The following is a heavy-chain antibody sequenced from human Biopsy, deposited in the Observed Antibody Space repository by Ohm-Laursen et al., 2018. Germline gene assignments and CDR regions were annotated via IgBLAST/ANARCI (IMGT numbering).Heavy chain of an antibody. V-gene: IGHV1-69*06. CDR3: ATKLTGYFHH. Sequence: GSSVKVSCKVPGGTFSNYGVNWVRQAPGQGLEWLGGNIPILGTGNYAQKLQDRVTVAADTSTSTATMELRSLRSDDTAVYYCATKLTGYFHHWGPGTLVIVSS. D-gene: IGHD3-9*01. J-gene: IGHJ1*01. CDR2: NIPILGTG. CDR1: GGTFSNYG.